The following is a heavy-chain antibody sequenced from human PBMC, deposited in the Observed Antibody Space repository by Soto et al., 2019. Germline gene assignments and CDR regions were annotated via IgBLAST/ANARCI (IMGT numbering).Heavy chain of an antibody. Sequence: QVQLQQWGAGLLKPSETLSLTFTVYGGSFSGYYWNWIRQPPGKGLEWIVQINHSGSTNYNTSLKSRVTIAIKPFTNQFPINLRSMTAADTAVYYCARDYGRKVDYWGLGTLVTASS. CDR2: INHSGST. D-gene: IGHD3-10*01. V-gene: IGHV4-34*01. J-gene: IGHJ4*02. CDR3: ARDYGRKVDY. CDR1: GGSFSGYY.